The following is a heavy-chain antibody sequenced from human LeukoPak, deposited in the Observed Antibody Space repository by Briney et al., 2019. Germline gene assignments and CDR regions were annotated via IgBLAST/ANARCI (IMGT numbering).Heavy chain of an antibody. V-gene: IGHV4-34*01. CDR1: GGSFSGYY. J-gene: IGHJ6*03. D-gene: IGHD5-24*01. CDR2: INHSGSI. Sequence: SSETLSLTCAVYGGSFSGYYWSWSRQPPGKGLEWIGEINHSGSINYNPSLKSRVTISVDTSKNQFSLKLRSMTAADTAVYYCAKVEQTRDYYYYYMDVWGKGTTVTVSS. CDR3: AKVEQTRDYYYYYMDV.